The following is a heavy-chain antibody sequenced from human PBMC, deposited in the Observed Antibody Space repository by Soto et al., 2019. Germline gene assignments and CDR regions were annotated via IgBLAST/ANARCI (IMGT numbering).Heavy chain of an antibody. V-gene: IGHV4-39*07. CDR1: GGSISSSSYY. CDR2: IYYSGST. D-gene: IGHD3-10*01. J-gene: IGHJ2*01. Sequence: SETLSLTCTVSGGSISSSSYYWGWIRQPPGKGLEWIGSIYYSGSTYYNPSLKSRVTISVDTSKNQFSLKLSSVTAADTAVYYCARDQSGGINWYFDLWGRGTLVTVSS. CDR3: ARDQSGGINWYFDL.